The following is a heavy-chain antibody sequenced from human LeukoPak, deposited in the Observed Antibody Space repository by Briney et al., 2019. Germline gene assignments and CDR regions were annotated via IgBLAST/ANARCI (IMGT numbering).Heavy chain of an antibody. CDR1: GYTFTNYT. Sequence: GASVKVSCKASGYTFTNYTMNWVRQAPGQGLEWMRWINPNTANPTYAQGFTGRFVFSVDTSVTTAYLQISRLKAEDTAVYYCARPYCSGDNCHSYFDHWGQGTLVTVSS. D-gene: IGHD2-15*01. CDR2: INPNTANP. CDR3: ARPYCSGDNCHSYFDH. J-gene: IGHJ4*02. V-gene: IGHV7-4-1*02.